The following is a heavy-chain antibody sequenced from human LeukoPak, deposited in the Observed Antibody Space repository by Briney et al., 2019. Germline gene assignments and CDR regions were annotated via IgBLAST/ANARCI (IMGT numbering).Heavy chain of an antibody. CDR2: ISHSGYDI. J-gene: IGHJ3*01. CDR3: ARLSSWVFEV. D-gene: IGHD3-16*01. CDR1: GFTFSRYS. V-gene: IGHV3-21*01. Sequence: TGGSLRLSCKASGFTFSRYSMNWVRQAPGQGLEWVASISHSGYDIYYADSVRGRFTISRDNAKNLLYLQMNSLRAEDTAVYFCARLSSWVFEVWGQGTMVTVSS.